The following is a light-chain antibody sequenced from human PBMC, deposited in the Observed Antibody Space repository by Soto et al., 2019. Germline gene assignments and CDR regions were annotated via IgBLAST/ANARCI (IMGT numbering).Light chain of an antibody. V-gene: IGLV2-8*01. J-gene: IGLJ1*01. CDR3: TSYAGSNNRGV. CDR1: SSDVGGYNY. Sequence: QSVLTQPPSASGSPGQSVTISCTGTSSDVGGYNYIAWYQHHPGKAPKLIIYEVNRRPSGVPDRFSGSKSGNTASLTVSGRQAEEEADYYCTSYAGSNNRGVFGSGTKLTVL. CDR2: EVN.